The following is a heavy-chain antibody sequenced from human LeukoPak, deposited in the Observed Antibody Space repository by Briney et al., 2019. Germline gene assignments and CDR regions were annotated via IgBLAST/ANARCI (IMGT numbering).Heavy chain of an antibody. CDR1: GFTFSSHG. CDR3: AVDGSGWSRSS. J-gene: IGHJ5*02. CDR2: ISPSGGIT. V-gene: IGHV3-23*01. D-gene: IGHD6-19*01. Sequence: GGTLRLSCAASGFTFSSHGMNWVRQAPEKGLEWVSGISPSGGITYYTDSVKGRFTISRDNSKNTVSLQMNSLRAEDTAIYYCAVDGSGWSRSSWGQGTLVTVSS.